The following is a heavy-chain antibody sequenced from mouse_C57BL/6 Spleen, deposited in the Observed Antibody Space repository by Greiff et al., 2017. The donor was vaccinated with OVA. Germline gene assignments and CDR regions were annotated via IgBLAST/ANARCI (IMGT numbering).Heavy chain of an antibody. CDR2: INPNNGGT. Sequence: EVQLQQSGPELVKPGASVKISCKASGYTFTDYYMNWVKQSHGKSLEWIGDINPNNGGTSYNQKFKGKATLTVDKSSSTAYMELRSLTSEDSAVYYCARGITTVVGDAMDYWGQGTSVTVSS. J-gene: IGHJ4*01. CDR1: GYTFTDYY. CDR3: ARGITTVVGDAMDY. D-gene: IGHD1-1*01. V-gene: IGHV1-26*01.